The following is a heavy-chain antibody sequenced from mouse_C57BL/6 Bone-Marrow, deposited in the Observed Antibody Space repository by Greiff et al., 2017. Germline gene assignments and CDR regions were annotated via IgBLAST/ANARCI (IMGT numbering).Heavy chain of an antibody. CDR1: GFNIKNTY. J-gene: IGHJ2*01. Sequence: EVKLVESVAELVRPGASVKLSCTASGFNIKNTYMHWVKQRPEQGLEWIGRIDPANGNTKYAPKFQGKATITADTSSNTAYLQLSSLTSEDTAIYYCARSVHYYGSSFDYWGQGTTLTVSS. V-gene: IGHV14-3*01. CDR2: IDPANGNT. D-gene: IGHD1-1*01. CDR3: ARSVHYYGSSFDY.